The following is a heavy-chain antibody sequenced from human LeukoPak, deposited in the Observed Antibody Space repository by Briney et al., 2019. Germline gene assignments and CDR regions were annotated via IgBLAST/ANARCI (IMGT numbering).Heavy chain of an antibody. D-gene: IGHD2-2*01. Sequence: SETLCLTCTVSGGSISSYYWSWIRQPPGKGLEWIGYIYYSGSTNYYPSLKSRVTISVDTSKNQFSLKLNSVTAADTAVYYCARVRYCSTNRCYDREFDNWGQGTLVTVSS. CDR3: ARVRYCSTNRCYDREFDN. CDR2: IYYSGST. J-gene: IGHJ4*02. CDR1: GGSISSYY. V-gene: IGHV4-59*01.